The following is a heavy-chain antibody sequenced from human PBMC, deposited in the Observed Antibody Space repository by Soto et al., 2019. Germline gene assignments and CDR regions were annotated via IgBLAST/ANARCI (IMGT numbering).Heavy chain of an antibody. J-gene: IGHJ4*02. D-gene: IGHD3-16*01. V-gene: IGHV3-33*01. CDR2: IWYDGSNK. Sequence: QVQLVESGGGVVQPGRSLRLSCAASGFTFSSYGMHWVRQAPGKGLEWVAVIWYDGSNKYYADSVKGRFTISRDNSKNTLYLAMNSLRAEDTAVYYCASQGGWGRTFDYWGQGTLVTVSS. CDR1: GFTFSSYG. CDR3: ASQGGWGRTFDY.